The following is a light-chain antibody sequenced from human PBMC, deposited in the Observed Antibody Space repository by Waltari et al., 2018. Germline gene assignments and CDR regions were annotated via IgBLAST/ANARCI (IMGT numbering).Light chain of an antibody. CDR2: DAS. J-gene: IGKJ4*01. CDR1: QGISYY. V-gene: IGKV1-17*01. CDR3: LQYNSAPLT. Sequence: IKMTQSPSSLSASVGSGVTITCRASQGISYYLNWYQQKPGKAPQRLIYDASSLQSGVPSRFSGSGSGTVFTLTISSLQPEDFATYYCLQYNSAPLTFGGGTKVEIK.